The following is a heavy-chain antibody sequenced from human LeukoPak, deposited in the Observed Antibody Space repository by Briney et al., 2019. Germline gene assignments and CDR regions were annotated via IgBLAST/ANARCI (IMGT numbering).Heavy chain of an antibody. CDR3: ARHMRWGLGYCSSTSCPRNWFDP. D-gene: IGHD2-2*01. CDR1: GGSISSSSYY. J-gene: IGHJ5*02. CDR2: IYYSGST. V-gene: IGHV4-39*01. Sequence: SSETLSLTCTVSGGSISSSSYYWGWLRQPPGKGLEWIGSIYYSGSTYYNPSLKSRVTISVDTSKNQFSLKLSSVTAADTAVYYCARHMRWGLGYCSSTSCPRNWFDPWGQGTLVTVSS.